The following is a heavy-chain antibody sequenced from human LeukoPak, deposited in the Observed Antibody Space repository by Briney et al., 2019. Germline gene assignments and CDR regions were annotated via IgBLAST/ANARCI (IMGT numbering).Heavy chain of an antibody. CDR3: ASAGDSLRYFDY. CDR2: IIPILGIA. CDR1: GGTFSSYA. J-gene: IGHJ4*02. V-gene: IGHV1-69*04. Sequence: GASVKVSCKASGGTFSSYAISWVRQAPGQGLEWMGRIIPILGIANYAQKFQGRVTITADKSTSTAYMELSSLRSEDTAVYYCASAGDSLRYFDYWGQGTLVTVSS. D-gene: IGHD7-27*01.